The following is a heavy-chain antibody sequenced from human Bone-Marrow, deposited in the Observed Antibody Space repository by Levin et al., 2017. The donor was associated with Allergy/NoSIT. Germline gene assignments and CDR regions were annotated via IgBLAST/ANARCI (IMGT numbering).Heavy chain of an antibody. CDR3: ARDPRDGYNYGNFDY. D-gene: IGHD5-24*01. V-gene: IGHV3-7*01. CDR2: IKQDGSEK. CDR1: GFTFSSYW. J-gene: IGHJ4*02. Sequence: PGESLKISCAASGFTFSSYWMSWVRQAPGKGLEWVANIKQDGSEKYYVDSVKGRFTISRDNAKNSLYLQMNSLRAEDTAVYYCARDPRDGYNYGNFDYWGQGTLVTVSS.